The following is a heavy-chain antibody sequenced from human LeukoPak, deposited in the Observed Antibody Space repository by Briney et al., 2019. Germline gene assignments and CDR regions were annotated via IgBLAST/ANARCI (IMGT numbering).Heavy chain of an antibody. CDR2: ISSSRSYI. J-gene: IGHJ3*02. CDR1: GFTFSSYS. V-gene: IGHV3-21*01. Sequence: PGGSLRLACAASGFTFSSYSMNWVRQAPGKGLEWVSSISSSRSYIYYADSVEGRFTISRDNAKNSLYLQMNSLRAEDTAVYYCARDAFDIWGQGTMVTVSS. CDR3: ARDAFDI.